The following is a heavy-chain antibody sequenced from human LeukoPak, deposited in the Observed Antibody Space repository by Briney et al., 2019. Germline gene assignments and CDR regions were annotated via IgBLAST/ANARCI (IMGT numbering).Heavy chain of an antibody. J-gene: IGHJ4*02. V-gene: IGHV3-7*03. D-gene: IGHD4-23*01. CDR1: GFAVSRRW. Sequence: GGALRLSCAASGFAVSRRWMTWVRQAPGKGLEWVANINQDGREIDYVDSVRGRFTISRDNAENSLCLQMNSLRAEDTAVYYCPRGGLPGGFDYWGQGTLVTVSS. CDR2: INQDGREI. CDR3: PRGGLPGGFDY.